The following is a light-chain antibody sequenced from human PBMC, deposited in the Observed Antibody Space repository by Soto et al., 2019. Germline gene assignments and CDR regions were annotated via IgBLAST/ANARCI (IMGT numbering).Light chain of an antibody. V-gene: IGKV1-5*01. CDR3: HHYECSSPT. CDR2: DAS. Sequence: DIQMTQSPSTLSASVGDGVTITCRASQNIRVWLAWYQQRPGKAPKFLIYDASSVETGVPSRFSGSGSGTEFTLIIRRLQHDDFATYYCHHYECSSPTFGPGTKLEIK. J-gene: IGKJ2*01. CDR1: QNIRVW.